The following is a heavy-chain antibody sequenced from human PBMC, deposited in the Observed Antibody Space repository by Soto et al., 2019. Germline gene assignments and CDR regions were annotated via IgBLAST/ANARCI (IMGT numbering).Heavy chain of an antibody. J-gene: IGHJ3*01. D-gene: IGHD3-22*01. CDR2: ISISSSNK. CDR3: ARDQLYYNDISGRPLNAFDV. Sequence: GGSLRLSCVASGFVFTNYAMSWVRQAPGKGLEWVSAISISSSNKYYADSVKGRFTISRDNAKNSLYLQMNSLRAEDTAVYYCARDQLYYNDISGRPLNAFDVWGQGTMVTVSS. V-gene: IGHV3-21*01. CDR1: GFVFTNYA.